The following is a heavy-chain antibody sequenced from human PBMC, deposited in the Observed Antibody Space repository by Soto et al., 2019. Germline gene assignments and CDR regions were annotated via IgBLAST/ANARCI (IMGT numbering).Heavy chain of an antibody. CDR1: GFTFSSYS. CDR3: TRHWLANREFVF. J-gene: IGHJ4*02. Sequence: GGSLRLSCAASGFTFSSYSINWVRQAPGKGLEWVSSISSSSGHIYYADSLKGRFTISRDNAKNALYLQMNSLIAEDTAVYYCTRHWLANREFVFCGQGTLVPVSP. CDR2: ISSSSGHI. V-gene: IGHV3-21*01. D-gene: IGHD6-19*01.